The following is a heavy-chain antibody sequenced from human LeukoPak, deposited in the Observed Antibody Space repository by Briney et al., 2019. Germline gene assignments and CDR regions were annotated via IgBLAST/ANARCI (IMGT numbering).Heavy chain of an antibody. CDR3: ARQYCSSTSCPIDP. J-gene: IGHJ5*02. Sequence: GGSLRLSCAASGFTFSYYTMHWVRQAPGKGLEWVAVISYDGSNKYYADSVKGRFTISRDNSKNTLYLQMNSLRAEDTAVYYCARQYCSSTSCPIDPWGQGTLVTVSS. CDR2: ISYDGSNK. V-gene: IGHV3-30-3*01. D-gene: IGHD2-2*01. CDR1: GFTFSYYT.